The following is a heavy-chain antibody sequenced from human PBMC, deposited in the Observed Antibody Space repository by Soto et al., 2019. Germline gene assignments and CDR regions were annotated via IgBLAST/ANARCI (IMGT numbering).Heavy chain of an antibody. CDR2: IKSRTDGGTT. D-gene: IGHD3-10*01. Sequence: EVQLVESGGGLVKPGGSLRLSCAASGFTFSNAWMNWVRQAPGKGLELVGRIKSRTDGGTTDYAAPVKGRFNFSRDDSQNTVYLQMNSLKTEDTAVYYCTSTSTLGSGSWPWGQGTLVTVSS. CDR1: GFTFSNAW. CDR3: TSTSTLGSGSWP. V-gene: IGHV3-15*07. J-gene: IGHJ4*02.